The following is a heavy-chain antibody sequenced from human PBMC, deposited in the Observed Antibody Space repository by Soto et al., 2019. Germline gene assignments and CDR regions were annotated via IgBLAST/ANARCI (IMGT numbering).Heavy chain of an antibody. J-gene: IGHJ4*02. CDR1: GFAFSNSY. CDR2: ISSSGTNI. V-gene: IGHV3-11*01. Sequence: GGSLRLSCAASGFAFSNSYMNWIRQAPGKGLEWVSYISSSGTNIYYADSVKGRFTVSRDNARNSLYLQMNSLRAEDTAVYYCARDEIVALADWGQGTLVTVSS. D-gene: IGHD5-12*01. CDR3: ARDEIVALAD.